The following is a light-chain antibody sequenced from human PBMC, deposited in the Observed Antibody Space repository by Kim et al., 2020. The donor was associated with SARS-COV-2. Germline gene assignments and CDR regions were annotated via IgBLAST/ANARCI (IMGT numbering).Light chain of an antibody. CDR3: MQHTHRTPT. CDR2: QVS. J-gene: IGKJ4*01. CDR1: QSLIDSDGNTY. Sequence: DVVMSQSPLSLSVTLGQPASISCRPSQSLIDSDGNTYLNWFHQRPGQSPRRLIYQVSKRDSGVPDRFSGSRSGTVFTLKISRVEAEDVGLYYCMQHTHRTPTFGGGTKLEI. V-gene: IGKV2-30*01.